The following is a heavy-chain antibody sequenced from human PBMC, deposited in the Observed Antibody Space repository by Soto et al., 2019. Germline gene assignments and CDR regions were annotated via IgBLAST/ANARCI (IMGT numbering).Heavy chain of an antibody. CDR2: IYYSGGT. Sequence: QVQLQESGPGLVRPSGTLSLTCAVSGDSINSNYCWTWVRQPPGKGLEWIAEIYYSGGTSYNPSRKSRIAISMDKSTNQFPLNLTPVTAADTAMDYCARDTGWGLGYWGQGTLVTVSS. D-gene: IGHD6-19*01. J-gene: IGHJ4*02. V-gene: IGHV4-4*02. CDR1: GDSINSNYC. CDR3: ARDTGWGLGY.